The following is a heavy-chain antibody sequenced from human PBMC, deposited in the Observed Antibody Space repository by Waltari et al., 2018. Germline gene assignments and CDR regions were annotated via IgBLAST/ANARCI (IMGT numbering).Heavy chain of an antibody. D-gene: IGHD3-16*01. Sequence: QVQLVQSGAEVKKPGSSVKVSCKASGGTFSSYAISWVRQASGQGLEWMGGIIPIFGTANYAQKFQGRVTITADESTSTAYMELSSLRSEDTAVYYCARATYDYVWGNYGMDVWGQGTTVTVSS. CDR2: IIPIFGTA. V-gene: IGHV1-69*01. CDR3: ARATYDYVWGNYGMDV. CDR1: GGTFSSYA. J-gene: IGHJ6*02.